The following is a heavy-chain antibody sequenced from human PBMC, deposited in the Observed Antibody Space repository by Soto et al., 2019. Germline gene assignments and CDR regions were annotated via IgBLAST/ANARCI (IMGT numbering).Heavy chain of an antibody. Sequence: VKVPCKACGCTFTRYFMHWVRQAPGQGREWMGIINPSGGSTRYAQKFQGRVTMTRDTSTSTVYMELSSLRSEDTAVYYCARLGGYSPASWGQGTMVTVSS. CDR3: ARLGGYSPAS. D-gene: IGHD1-26*01. V-gene: IGHV1-46*01. J-gene: IGHJ3*01. CDR1: GCTFTRYF. CDR2: INPSGGST.